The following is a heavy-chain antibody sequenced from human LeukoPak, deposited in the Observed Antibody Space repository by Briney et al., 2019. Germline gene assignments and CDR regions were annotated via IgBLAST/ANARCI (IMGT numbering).Heavy chain of an antibody. J-gene: IGHJ4*02. CDR3: ARGPSSGAITFGGVIASPHYDF. Sequence: SETLSLTCAVYGGSFSGYYWSWIRQPPGKGLEWIGEINHSGSTNYNPSLKSRVTISVDTSKNQFSLKLSSVTAADTAVYYCARGPSSGAITFGGVIASPHYDFWGQGTLVTVSS. D-gene: IGHD3-16*02. V-gene: IGHV4-34*01. CDR2: INHSGST. CDR1: GGSFSGYY.